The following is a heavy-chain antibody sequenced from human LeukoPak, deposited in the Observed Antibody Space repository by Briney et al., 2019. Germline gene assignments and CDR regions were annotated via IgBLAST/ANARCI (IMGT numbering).Heavy chain of an antibody. V-gene: IGHV5-51*01. J-gene: IGHJ4*02. CDR3: ARHRPGYVGGPYYFDY. CDR2: IYPGDSDT. D-gene: IGHD2-2*01. Sequence: GESLKISCKGSGYSFTSYWIGWVRQMPGKGLEWMGIIYPGDSDTRYSPSFQGQVTISADKSISTAYLQWSSLKASDTGMYYCARHRPGYVGGPYYFDYWGQGTLVTVSS. CDR1: GYSFTSYW.